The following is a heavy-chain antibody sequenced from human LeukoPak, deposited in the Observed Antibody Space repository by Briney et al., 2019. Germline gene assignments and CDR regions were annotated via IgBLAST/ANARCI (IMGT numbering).Heavy chain of an antibody. Sequence: GGSLRLSCAASGFTFSSYWMSWVRQAPGKGLEWVANIKQDGSEKYYVDSVKGRFTISRDNAKNSLYLQMNSLRAEDTAVYYCAKATQRYCTGGTCYPLDYWGQGTLVTVSS. D-gene: IGHD2-8*02. CDR3: AKATQRYCTGGTCYPLDY. V-gene: IGHV3-7*03. J-gene: IGHJ4*02. CDR2: IKQDGSEK. CDR1: GFTFSSYW.